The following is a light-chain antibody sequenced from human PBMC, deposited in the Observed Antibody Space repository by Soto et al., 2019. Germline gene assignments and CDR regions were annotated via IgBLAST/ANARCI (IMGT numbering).Light chain of an antibody. CDR3: QQRSSWLT. Sequence: IVLTQSPATLSLSPGERATLSFRASQSIGDYLAWYQHKPAQAPRLLIYDASKRATGIPARFNGSGSGTDFTLTISTLEPEDFAVYYCQQRSSWLTFGGGTKVDIK. CDR1: QSIGDY. CDR2: DAS. J-gene: IGKJ4*01. V-gene: IGKV3-11*01.